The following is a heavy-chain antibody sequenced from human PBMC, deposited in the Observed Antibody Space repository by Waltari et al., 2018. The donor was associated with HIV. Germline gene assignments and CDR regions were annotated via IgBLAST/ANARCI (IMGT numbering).Heavy chain of an antibody. V-gene: IGHV4-34*01. CDR3: ARRKMATVTPFDS. CDR2: INHSGST. J-gene: IGHJ4*02. Sequence: QVQLKQWGAGLLKPSETLSLTCAVFGGSFSGYYWSWVRQPPGKGLEWIGEINHSGSTNYNPSLKSRITISVDTSKNQFSLKLSSLTAADTAVYYCARRKMATVTPFDSWGQGTRVTVSS. CDR1: GGSFSGYY. D-gene: IGHD4-17*01.